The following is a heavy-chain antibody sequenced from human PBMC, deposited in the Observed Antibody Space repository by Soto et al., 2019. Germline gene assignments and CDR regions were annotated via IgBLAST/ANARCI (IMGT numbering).Heavy chain of an antibody. CDR2: ISAYNGNT. V-gene: IGHV1-18*01. CDR1: GYTFTSYG. CDR3: ARWSSSSSFWYFDL. D-gene: IGHD6-6*01. Sequence: ASVKVSWKASGYTFTSYGISWVRQAPGQGLEWMGWISAYNGNTNYAQKLQGRVTMTTDTSTSTAYMELRSLRSDDTAVYYCARWSSSSSFWYFDLWGRGTLVTVSS. J-gene: IGHJ2*01.